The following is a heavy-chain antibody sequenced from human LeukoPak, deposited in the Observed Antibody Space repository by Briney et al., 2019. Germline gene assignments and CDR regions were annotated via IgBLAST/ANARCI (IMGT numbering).Heavy chain of an antibody. D-gene: IGHD5-12*01. CDR3: ARDRGEGYSGYDGFDY. J-gene: IGHJ4*02. V-gene: IGHV3-21*01. CDR2: FSGRSNYI. CDR1: GFTFRSYT. Sequence: GGSLRLSCAASGFTFRSYTMNWTRQAPEKGLEWVSSFSGRSNYIYYADSVRGRFTISRDNAKNSLYLQMNSLRAEDTAMYYCARDRGEGYSGYDGFDYWGQGTLVTVSS.